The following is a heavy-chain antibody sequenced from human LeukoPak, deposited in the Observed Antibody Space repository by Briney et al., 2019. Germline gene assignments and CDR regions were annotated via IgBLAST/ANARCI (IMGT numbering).Heavy chain of an antibody. J-gene: IGHJ6*02. CDR2: IYYSGST. V-gene: IGHV4-59*05. CDR3: ARRHYYYGMDV. CDR1: GGSISSYY. Sequence: SETLSLTCTVSGGSISSYYWSWIRQPPGKGLEWIGSIYYSGSTYYNPSLKSRVTISVDTSKNQFSLKLSSVTAADTAVYYCARRHYYYGMDVWGQGTTVTVSS.